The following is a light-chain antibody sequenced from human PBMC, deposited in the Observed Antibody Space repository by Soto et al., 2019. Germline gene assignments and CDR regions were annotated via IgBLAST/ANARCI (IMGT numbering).Light chain of an antibody. CDR2: GAS. J-gene: IGKJ2*01. CDR3: QQFYYFPYT. Sequence: AIQLTQSPSSLSASVGDRCTITCRASQGISSALAWYQQKPGKAPKLLIYGASNLQNGVPSRFSGRGSGTDFTLTISSLQPGDFATYYCQQFYYFPYTFGQGTNLEIK. CDR1: QGISSA. V-gene: IGKV1D-13*01.